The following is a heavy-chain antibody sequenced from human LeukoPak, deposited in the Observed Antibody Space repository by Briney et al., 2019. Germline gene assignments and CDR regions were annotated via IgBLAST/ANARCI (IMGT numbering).Heavy chain of an antibody. CDR2: INHSGST. CDR1: GGSFRGDY. D-gene: IGHD3-9*01. V-gene: IGHV4-34*01. J-gene: IGHJ4*02. Sequence: SETLSLTCGDYGGSFRGDYWSWLRQPPGKGLEWIGEINHSGSTNYNPSLKSRVTISVDTSKNQFSLKLSSVTAADTAVYYRARGRRFADILTGPTRYYFDYWGQGTLVTVSS. CDR3: ARGRRFADILTGPTRYYFDY.